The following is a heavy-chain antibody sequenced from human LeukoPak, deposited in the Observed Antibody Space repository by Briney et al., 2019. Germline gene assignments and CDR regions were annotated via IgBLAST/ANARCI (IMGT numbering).Heavy chain of an antibody. CDR1: GFVFSGYG. Sequence: GGSLRLSCAASGFVFSGYGMHWVRQAPGNGLEWVAVIWYDGSDKYYGDSVKGRFTISRDNSKNTLYLQMNSLRAEDTAVYYCARDWATRRFDYWGQGTLVTVSS. CDR3: ARDWATRRFDY. J-gene: IGHJ4*02. D-gene: IGHD1-26*01. CDR2: IWYDGSDK. V-gene: IGHV3-33*01.